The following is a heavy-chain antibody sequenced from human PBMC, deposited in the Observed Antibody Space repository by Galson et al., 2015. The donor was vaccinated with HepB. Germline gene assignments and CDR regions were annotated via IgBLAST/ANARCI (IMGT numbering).Heavy chain of an antibody. Sequence: SVKVSCKASSYTFPSNGISWVRQAPGEGLEWIGWINTHSGHTYYAQEFQGRVTMTTDTSTSTAYMELRSLSSDDTAVYYCASVSGPYCSSTSCYGNWFDPWGQGTLVTVSS. CDR1: SYTFPSNG. CDR3: ASVSGPYCSSTSCYGNWFDP. V-gene: IGHV1-18*01. D-gene: IGHD2-2*01. J-gene: IGHJ5*02. CDR2: INTHSGHT.